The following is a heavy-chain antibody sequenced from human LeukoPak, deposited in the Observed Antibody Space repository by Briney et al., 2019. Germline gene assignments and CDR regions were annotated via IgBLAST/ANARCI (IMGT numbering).Heavy chain of an antibody. V-gene: IGHV4-39*01. CDR3: ARHRSTVTTPYYFDY. D-gene: IGHD4-11*01. CDR1: GGSISSSSYY. CDR2: IYYSGST. Sequence: PSETLSLTCTVSGGSISSSSYYWGWIRQPPGKGLEWIGSIYYSGSTYYNPSLKSRVTISVDTSKNQFSLKLSSVTAADAAVYYCARHRSTVTTPYYFDYWGQGTLVTVSS. J-gene: IGHJ4*02.